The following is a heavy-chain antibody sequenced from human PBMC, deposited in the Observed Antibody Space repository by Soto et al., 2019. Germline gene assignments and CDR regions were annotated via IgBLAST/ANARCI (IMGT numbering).Heavy chain of an antibody. V-gene: IGHV4-31*03. CDR3: ARVIYPGIVGDYSNGHGMDV. D-gene: IGHD4-4*01. CDR2: IYYSGST. Sequence: QVQLQESGPGLVKPSQTLSLTCTVSGGSISSGGYYWSWIRQHPGKGLEWIGYIYYSGSTYYNPSLKSRVTISVDTSKNQFSLKLSSVTAADTAVYYCARVIYPGIVGDYSNGHGMDVWGQGTTVTVSS. CDR1: GGSISSGGYY. J-gene: IGHJ6*02.